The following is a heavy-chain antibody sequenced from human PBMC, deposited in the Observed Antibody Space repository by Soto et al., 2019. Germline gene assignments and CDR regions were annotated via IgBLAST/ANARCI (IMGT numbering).Heavy chain of an antibody. CDR2: ISSSGSTI. Sequence: KAGGSLRLSCAASGFTFSDYYMSWIRQAPGKGLEWVSYISSSGSTIYYADSVKGRFTISRDNAKNSLYLQMNSLRAEDTAVYYCARAFRPITPAAGLDPWGQGTLVTVSS. D-gene: IGHD1-20*01. J-gene: IGHJ5*02. CDR1: GFTFSDYY. CDR3: ARAFRPITPAAGLDP. V-gene: IGHV3-11*01.